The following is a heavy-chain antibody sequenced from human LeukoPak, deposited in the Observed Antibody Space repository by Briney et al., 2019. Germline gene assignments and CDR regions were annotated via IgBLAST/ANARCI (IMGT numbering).Heavy chain of an antibody. CDR1: GFTFSSYA. V-gene: IGHV3-30*02. J-gene: IGHJ3*02. CDR2: IRYDGSNK. Sequence: GGSLRLSCAASGFTFSSYAMHWVRQAPGKGLEWVAFIRYDGSNKYYADSVKGRFTISRDNSKNTLFLQMNSLRSEDTAVYYCARGGLVRGTINSLIAFDIWGQGTTVTVSS. CDR3: ARGGLVRGTINSLIAFDI. D-gene: IGHD3-10*01.